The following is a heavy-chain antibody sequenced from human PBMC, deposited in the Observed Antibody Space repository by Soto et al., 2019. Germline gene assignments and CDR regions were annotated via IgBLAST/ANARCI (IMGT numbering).Heavy chain of an antibody. CDR2: IYYSGST. CDR1: GGSISSSSYY. J-gene: IGHJ6*03. D-gene: IGHD2-2*01. CDR3: ASTGRLGYCSSTSCYEGYYYYMDV. Sequence: SETLSLTCTVSGGSISSSSYYWGWIRQPPGKGLEWIGSIYYSGSTYYNPSLKSRVTISVDTSKNQFSLKLSSVTAADTAVYYCASTGRLGYCSSTSCYEGYYYYMDVWGKGTTVTVSS. V-gene: IGHV4-39*01.